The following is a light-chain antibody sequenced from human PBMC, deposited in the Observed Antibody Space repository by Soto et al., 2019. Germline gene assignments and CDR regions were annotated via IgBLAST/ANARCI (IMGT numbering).Light chain of an antibody. Sequence: EIVMTQSPATLSVSPGERAALSCRASQNISSNLVWYQQKPGQSPRLLISGASSRATGIPARFSGSGSGTEFTLTISSLQSEDFAVYDCQQHTNWITFGQGTRLEIK. J-gene: IGKJ5*01. CDR3: QQHTNWIT. CDR1: QNISSN. CDR2: GAS. V-gene: IGKV3-15*01.